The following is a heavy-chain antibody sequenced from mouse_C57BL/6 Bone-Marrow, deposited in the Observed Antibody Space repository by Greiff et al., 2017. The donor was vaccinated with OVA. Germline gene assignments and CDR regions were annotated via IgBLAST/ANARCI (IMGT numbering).Heavy chain of an antibody. V-gene: IGHV1-81*01. CDR1: GYTFTSYG. CDR2: IYPRSGNT. D-gene: IGHD2-4*01. Sequence: QVQLQQSGAELARPGASVKLSCKASGYTFTSYGISWVKQRTGQGLEWIGEIYPRSGNTYYNEKFKGKATLNADKSSSTAYMELRSLTSEDSAVYFCARARIYYDYSFAYWGQGTLVTVSA. J-gene: IGHJ3*01. CDR3: ARARIYYDYSFAY.